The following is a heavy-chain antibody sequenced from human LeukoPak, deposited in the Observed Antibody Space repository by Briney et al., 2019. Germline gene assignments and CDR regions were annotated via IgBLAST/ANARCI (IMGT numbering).Heavy chain of an antibody. CDR3: ARDQESYLAFDY. CDR2: IYTSGST. D-gene: IGHD1-26*01. V-gene: IGHV4-4*07. CDR1: GGSISSYD. Sequence: SETLSPTCTVSGGSISSYDWSWIRKPAGKGLEWIGRIYTSGSTNYNPSLKSRVTISVDTSKNQFSLKLSSVTAADTAVYYCARDQESYLAFDYWGQGTLVTVSS. J-gene: IGHJ4*02.